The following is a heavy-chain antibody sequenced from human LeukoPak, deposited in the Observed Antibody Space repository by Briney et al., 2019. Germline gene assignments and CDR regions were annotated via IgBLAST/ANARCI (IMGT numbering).Heavy chain of an antibody. D-gene: IGHD2-15*01. CDR3: AKDGCSGGSCYGRSAFDI. CDR2: ISYNGGTI. J-gene: IGHJ3*02. CDR1: GFTLNDYA. Sequence: GRSLRLSCAVSGFTLNDYAMHWVRQAPGKGLEWVSGISYNGGTIGFADSVKGRFTISRGNAKNSLYLQMNGLRAEDMALYYCAKDGCSGGSCYGRSAFDIWGQGTMVTVSS. V-gene: IGHV3-9*03.